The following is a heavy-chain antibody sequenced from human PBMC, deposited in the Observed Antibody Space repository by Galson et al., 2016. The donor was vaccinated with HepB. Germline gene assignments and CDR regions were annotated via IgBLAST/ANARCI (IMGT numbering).Heavy chain of an antibody. D-gene: IGHD2-15*01. J-gene: IGHJ4*02. CDR3: ATLTGGTYYFAY. V-gene: IGHV4-59*08. Sequence: ETLSLTCTVSGGSYYWSWLRQPPGKGLEWIGYIFYSGSTSYNPSLESRVTISVDMSKNQFSLKLSSVTAADTAVYYCATLTGGTYYFAYWSQGTLVTVSS. CDR1: GGSYY. CDR2: IFYSGST.